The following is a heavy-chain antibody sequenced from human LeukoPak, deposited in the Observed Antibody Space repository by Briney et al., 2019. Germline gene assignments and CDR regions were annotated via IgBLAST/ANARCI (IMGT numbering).Heavy chain of an antibody. Sequence: PSETLSLTCTVSGGSISSYYWSWIRQPAGKGPEWIWRIYTSGSTNYNPSLKSRVTMSVDTSKNQFSLKLSSVTAADTAVYYCARAHWPYYYDSSDAFDIWGQGTMVTVSS. J-gene: IGHJ3*02. CDR3: ARAHWPYYYDSSDAFDI. CDR1: GGSISSYY. V-gene: IGHV4-4*07. CDR2: IYTSGST. D-gene: IGHD3-22*01.